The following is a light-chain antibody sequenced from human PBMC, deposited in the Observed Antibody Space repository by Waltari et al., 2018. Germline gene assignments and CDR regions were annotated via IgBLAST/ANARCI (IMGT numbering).Light chain of an antibody. V-gene: IGLV1-44*01. Sequence: QSVLTQPPSASGTPGQRVTISCSGGRSNIGSNSVNWFQQLPGTAPRLFIYFTDPRPSGVPGRFSGSQSGTSASLAISGLQAGDEADYYWASWDASLNGWVFGGGTKLTVL. CDR3: ASWDASLNGWV. J-gene: IGLJ3*02. CDR2: FTD. CDR1: RSNIGSNS.